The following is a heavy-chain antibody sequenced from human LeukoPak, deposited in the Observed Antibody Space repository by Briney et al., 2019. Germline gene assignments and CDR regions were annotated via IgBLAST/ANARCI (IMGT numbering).Heavy chain of an antibody. CDR1: GGSISSYC. D-gene: IGHD1-26*01. CDR2: IYTSGST. J-gene: IGHJ4*02. Sequence: SETLSLTCTVSGGSISSYCWSWIRQPPGKGLEWIGYIYTSGSTNYNPSLKSRVTISVDTSKNQFSLKLSSVTAADTAVYYCARRRGAGATYFDYWGQGTLVTVSS. CDR3: ARRRGAGATYFDY. V-gene: IGHV4-4*09.